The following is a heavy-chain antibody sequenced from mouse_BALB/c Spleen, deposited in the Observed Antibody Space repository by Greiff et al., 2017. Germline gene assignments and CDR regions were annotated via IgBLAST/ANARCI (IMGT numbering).Heavy chain of an antibody. V-gene: IGHV7-3*02. CDR1: GFTFTDYY. CDR2: IRNKANGYTT. J-gene: IGHJ3*01. CDR3: ARDAGWFAY. Sequence: EVQLQESGGGLVQPGGSLRLSCATSGFTFTDYYMSWVRQPPGKALEWLGFIRNKANGYTTEYSASVKGRFTISRDNSQSILYLQMNTLRAEDSATYYCARDAGWFAYWGQGTLVTVSA.